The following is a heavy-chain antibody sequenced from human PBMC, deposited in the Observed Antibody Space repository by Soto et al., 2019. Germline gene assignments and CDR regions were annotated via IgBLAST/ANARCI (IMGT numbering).Heavy chain of an antibody. D-gene: IGHD2-15*01. CDR1: GDSISRYY. V-gene: IGHV4-4*07. CDR2: IYASGST. J-gene: IGHJ6*02. CDR3: AGIGQDIYYGMDV. Sequence: SETLSLTCTVSGDSISRYYWNWIRQPAGKGLEWIGRIYASGSTNYNPSLKSRVTILVDTSKNEFYMKLNSVTAADTAVYYCAGIGQDIYYGMDVWGQGTTVTVYS.